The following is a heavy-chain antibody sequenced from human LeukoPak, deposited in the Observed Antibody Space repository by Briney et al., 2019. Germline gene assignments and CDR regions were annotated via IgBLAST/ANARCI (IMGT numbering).Heavy chain of an antibody. D-gene: IGHD1-26*01. Sequence: SETLSLTCTVSGGSISSYYWSWIRQPPGKGLEWIGYIYYSGSTNYNPSLKSRVTISVDTSKNQFSLKLSSVTAADTAVYYCASLSIVRATNAPFDYWGQGTLVTVSS. CDR1: GGSISSYY. J-gene: IGHJ4*02. V-gene: IGHV4-59*08. CDR2: IYYSGST. CDR3: ASLSIVRATNAPFDY.